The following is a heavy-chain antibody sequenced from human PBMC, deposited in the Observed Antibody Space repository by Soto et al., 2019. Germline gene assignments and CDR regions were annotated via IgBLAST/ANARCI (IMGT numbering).Heavy chain of an antibody. CDR3: ARGAWGGYSGYDDAFDI. V-gene: IGHV4-34*01. D-gene: IGHD5-12*01. Sequence: SETLSLTCAVYGRSFSGYYWSWIRQPPGKGLEWIGEINHSGSTNYNPSLKSRVTISVDTSKNQFSLKLSSVTAADTAVYYCARGAWGGYSGYDDAFDIWGQGTMVTVSS. J-gene: IGHJ3*02. CDR2: INHSGST. CDR1: GRSFSGYY.